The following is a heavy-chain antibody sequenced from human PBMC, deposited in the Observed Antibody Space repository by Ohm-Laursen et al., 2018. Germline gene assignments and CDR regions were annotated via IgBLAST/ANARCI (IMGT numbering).Heavy chain of an antibody. J-gene: IGHJ4*02. CDR3: ARRSHLRDPPY. CDR1: GGSFTDTNNY. CDR2: FYYPGTT. D-gene: IGHD5-24*01. Sequence: GTLSLTCTVSGGSFTDTNNYWAWIRQPPGKGLEWIGCFYYPGTTVYNPSLTSRVAVSLDTSKNQFSLQVTSVTASDTAVYFCARRSHLRDPPYWGQGILVTVSS. V-gene: IGHV4-39*01.